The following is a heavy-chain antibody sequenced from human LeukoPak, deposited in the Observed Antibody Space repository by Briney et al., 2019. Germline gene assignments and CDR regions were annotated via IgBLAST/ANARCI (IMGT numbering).Heavy chain of an antibody. V-gene: IGHV4-4*02. CDR3: ARDPRPRGGWFYFDY. Sequence: SGTLSLTCGVSGDSISSGNYWNWVRQPPGKGLELIGDIYQSGITNYNPSLKSRVTMSVDKSKNEFSLKLDSVTAADTAVYYCARDPRPRGGWFYFDYWGQGILVTVSS. CDR1: GDSISSGNY. CDR2: IYQSGIT. J-gene: IGHJ4*02. D-gene: IGHD6-19*01.